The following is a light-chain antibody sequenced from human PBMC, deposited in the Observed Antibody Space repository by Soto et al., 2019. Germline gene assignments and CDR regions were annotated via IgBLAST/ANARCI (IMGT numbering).Light chain of an antibody. CDR3: QQYSNLIT. J-gene: IGKJ5*01. CDR1: QDVSNY. Sequence: DIQMTQSPSSLPACVRDRFTITFQASQDVSNYLNWYQQKLGKAPKLLIYDASNLETGVPSRFSGSGSGTYFSFTISSLQTEDFATYYCQQYSNLITFGQGTRLEIK. V-gene: IGKV1-33*01. CDR2: DAS.